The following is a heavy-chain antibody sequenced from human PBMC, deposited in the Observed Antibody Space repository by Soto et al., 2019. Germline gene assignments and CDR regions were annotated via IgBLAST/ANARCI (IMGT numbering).Heavy chain of an antibody. V-gene: IGHV4-31*11. CDR2: NNNRADT. J-gene: IGHJ5*02. CDR1: GASIDNNGYS. D-gene: IGHD6-19*01. CDR3: ARGGSGWKALNWFDP. Sequence: SETLSLTCAVSGASIDNNGYSWTWIRQHPGKGLEWIGTNNNRADTYYNPSLKSRLTISLDTSQNHFSLRLNAVTAADTAIYYCARGGSGWKALNWFDPWGQGIRVTVS.